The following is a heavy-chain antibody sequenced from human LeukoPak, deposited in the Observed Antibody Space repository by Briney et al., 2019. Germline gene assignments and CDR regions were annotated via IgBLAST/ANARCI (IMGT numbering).Heavy chain of an antibody. Sequence: GGSLRLSCAASGFTFSRYWMHWVRQAPGKGLVWVSHINKDGNTITYVDSVKGRFTISRDNAKNTLYLQMNSLRAEDTAVYYCARDRMVATYDYWGQGTLVTVSS. CDR1: GFTFSRYW. V-gene: IGHV3-74*01. J-gene: IGHJ4*02. CDR2: INKDGNTI. CDR3: ARDRMVATYDY. D-gene: IGHD5-12*01.